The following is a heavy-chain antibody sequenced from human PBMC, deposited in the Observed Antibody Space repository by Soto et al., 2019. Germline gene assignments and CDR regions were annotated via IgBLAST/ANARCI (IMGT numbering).Heavy chain of an antibody. Sequence: GESLKISCKGSGYSFTSYWIGRVRQMPGKGLEWMGIIYPGDSDTRYSPSFQGQVTISADKSISTAYLQWSSLKASDTAMYYCARLPYYYDSSGYYLYFQHWGQGTLVTVSS. V-gene: IGHV5-51*01. J-gene: IGHJ1*01. D-gene: IGHD3-22*01. CDR3: ARLPYYYDSSGYYLYFQH. CDR1: GYSFTSYW. CDR2: IYPGDSDT.